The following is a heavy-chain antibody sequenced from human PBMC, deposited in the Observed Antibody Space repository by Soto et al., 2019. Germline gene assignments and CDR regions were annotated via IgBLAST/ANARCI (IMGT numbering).Heavy chain of an antibody. J-gene: IGHJ4*02. Sequence: PSETLSLTCTVSGGSISSYYWSWIRQPPGKGLEWIGYIYYSGSTNYNPSLKSRVTISVDTSKNQFSLKLSSVTAAGTAVYYCASVLEPDYYFDYWGQGTLVTVSS. CDR3: ASVLEPDYYFDY. CDR1: GGSISSYY. D-gene: IGHD3-3*01. V-gene: IGHV4-59*01. CDR2: IYYSGST.